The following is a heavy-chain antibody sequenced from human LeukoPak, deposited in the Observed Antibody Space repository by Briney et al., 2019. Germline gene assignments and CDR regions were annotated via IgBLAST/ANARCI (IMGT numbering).Heavy chain of an antibody. CDR3: ANRGYSYGSALRFDP. Sequence: PGGSLRLSCAASGFTFSSYWMHWVRQAPGKGLVWVSRINSDGSSTSYADSVKGRFTISRDNAKNTLYLQMNSLRAEDTAVYYCANRGYSYGSALRFDPWGQGTLVTVSS. V-gene: IGHV3-74*01. J-gene: IGHJ5*02. CDR2: INSDGSST. D-gene: IGHD5-18*01. CDR1: GFTFSSYW.